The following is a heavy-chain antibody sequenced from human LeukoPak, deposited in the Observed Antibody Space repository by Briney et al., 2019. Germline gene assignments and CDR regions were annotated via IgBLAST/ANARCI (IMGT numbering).Heavy chain of an antibody. D-gene: IGHD3-10*01. J-gene: IGHJ4*02. V-gene: IGHV3-23*01. CDR2: ISGSGGST. Sequence: QPGGSLRLSCAASGFTFSSYAMSWVRQAPGKGLEWVSAISGSGGSTYYADSVKGRFTISRDNSKNTLYLQMNSLRAEDTAVYYCALGGWFGELTLDYWGQGTLVTVSS. CDR3: ALGGWFGELTLDY. CDR1: GFTFSSYA.